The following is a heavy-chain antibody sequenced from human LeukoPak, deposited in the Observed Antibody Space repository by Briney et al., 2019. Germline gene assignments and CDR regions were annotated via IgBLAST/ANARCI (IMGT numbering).Heavy chain of an antibody. CDR3: ARDRTIDRLYYYDIAGAFDI. J-gene: IGHJ3*02. V-gene: IGHV3-66*01. D-gene: IGHD3-22*01. Sequence: GGSLRLSCAASGFTVSSNYMSWVRQAPGKGLEWVSVIYSGGSTYYADSVKGRFTISRDNSKNTLYLQMNSLRAEDTAVYYCARDRTIDRLYYYDIAGAFDIWGQGTMVTVSS. CDR2: IYSGGST. CDR1: GFTVSSNY.